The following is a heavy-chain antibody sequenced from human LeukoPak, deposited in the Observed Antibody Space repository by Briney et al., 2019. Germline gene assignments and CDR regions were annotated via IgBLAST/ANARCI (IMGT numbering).Heavy chain of an antibody. CDR3: ARGRYCSGGSCLPGDY. CDR2: INHSGST. D-gene: IGHD2-15*01. CDR1: GGXFSGHY. J-gene: IGHJ4*02. Sequence: SETLSLTCAVYGGXFSGHYCSWIRQPPGKGLEWIGEINHSGSTNYNPSLKSRVTISVDTSKNQFSLKLSSVTAADTAVYYCARGRYCSGGSCLPGDYWGQGTLVTVSS. V-gene: IGHV4-34*01.